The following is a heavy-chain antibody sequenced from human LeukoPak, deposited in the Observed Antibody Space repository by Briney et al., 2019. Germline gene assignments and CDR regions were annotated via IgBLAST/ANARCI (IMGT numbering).Heavy chain of an antibody. D-gene: IGHD3-22*01. CDR2: IYHSGST. J-gene: IGHJ4*02. Sequence: PSETLSLTCAVPGYPISSGYYWGWIRQPPGKGLEWIGSIYHSGSTYYNPSLKSRVTISVDTSKNQFSLKLSSVTAADTAVYYCARDIPYYYDSSGYFDYWGQGTLVTVSS. V-gene: IGHV4-38-2*02. CDR1: GYPISSGYY. CDR3: ARDIPYYYDSSGYFDY.